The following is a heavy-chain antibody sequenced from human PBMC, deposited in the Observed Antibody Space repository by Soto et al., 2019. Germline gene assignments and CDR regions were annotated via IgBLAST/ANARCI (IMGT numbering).Heavy chain of an antibody. J-gene: IGHJ6*02. V-gene: IGHV4-61*01. Sequence: SETLSLTCTVSGGSVSSGSYYWNCIRQPPGKGLEYFGYIYYSGNTNYNPSLKSRVTISVDTSKNQFSLKLSSVTAADTAVYYCARRGVWSGYTYGMDVWGQGTTVTVSS. D-gene: IGHD3-3*01. CDR2: IYYSGNT. CDR3: ARRGVWSGYTYGMDV. CDR1: GGSVSSGSYY.